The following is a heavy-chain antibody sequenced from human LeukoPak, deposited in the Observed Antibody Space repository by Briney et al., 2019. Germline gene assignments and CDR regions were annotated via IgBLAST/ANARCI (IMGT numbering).Heavy chain of an antibody. CDR3: ARSSSGWPKGHYYYYMDV. CDR1: GGSFSGYY. D-gene: IGHD6-19*01. CDR2: INHSGST. V-gene: IGHV4-34*01. J-gene: IGHJ6*03. Sequence: SETLSLTCAVYGGSFSGYYWSWIRQPPGKGLEWIGEINHSGSTNYNPSLKSRVTISVDTSKNQFSLKLSSVTAADTAVYYCARSSSGWPKGHYYYYMDVWGKGTTVTISS.